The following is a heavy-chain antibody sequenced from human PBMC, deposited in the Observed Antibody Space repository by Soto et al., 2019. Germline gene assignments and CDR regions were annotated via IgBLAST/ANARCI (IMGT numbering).Heavy chain of an antibody. CDR3: ARARGVILYYYMDV. J-gene: IGHJ6*03. CDR2: ISAYNGNT. CDR1: GYTFTSYG. V-gene: IGHV1-18*01. D-gene: IGHD3-10*01. Sequence: ASVKVSCKASGYTFTSYGISWVRQAPGQGLEWMGWISAYNGNTNYAQKLQGRVTMTTDTSTSTAYMELRSLRSDDTAVYYCARARGVILYYYMDVWGKGTTVTVSS.